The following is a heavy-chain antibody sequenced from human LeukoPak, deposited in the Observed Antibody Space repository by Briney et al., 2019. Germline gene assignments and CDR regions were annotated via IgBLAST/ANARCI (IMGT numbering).Heavy chain of an antibody. Sequence: SETLSLTCTASGGSISSYYWSWIRQPPVKGLEWIGDIYYSGSTNYNPSLKSRVSISVETSKTQFSLKLSSVTAAETAVYYCASILPEVGAVDTAMVFDYWGQGTLVTVSS. CDR1: GGSISSYY. J-gene: IGHJ4*02. D-gene: IGHD5-18*01. CDR3: ASILPEVGAVDTAMVFDY. CDR2: IYYSGST. V-gene: IGHV4-59*08.